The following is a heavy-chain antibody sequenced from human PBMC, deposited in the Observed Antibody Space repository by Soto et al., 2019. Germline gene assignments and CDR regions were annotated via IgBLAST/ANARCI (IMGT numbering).Heavy chain of an antibody. CDR1: GFTFKDYA. Sequence: GGSLRLSCEASGFTFKDYAMGWVRQAPGKGLEWVSYISSSSSTIYYADSVKGRFTISRDNAKNSLYLQMNSLRAEDTAVYYCARAPYGDFDYWGQGTLVTVSS. D-gene: IGHD3-10*01. J-gene: IGHJ4*02. CDR2: ISSSSSTI. CDR3: ARAPYGDFDY. V-gene: IGHV3-48*01.